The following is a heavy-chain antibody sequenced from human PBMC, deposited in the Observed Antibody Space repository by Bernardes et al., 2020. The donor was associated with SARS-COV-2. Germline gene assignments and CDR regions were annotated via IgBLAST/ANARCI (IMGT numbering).Heavy chain of an antibody. CDR3: ARSSDSSRWYGLF. V-gene: IGHV4-59*08. D-gene: IGHD6-13*01. CDR1: GGSIRSYY. J-gene: IGHJ4*02. CDR2: IHYTGSTSY. Sequence: SETLSLTCIVSGGSIRSYYWSWIRQPPGKGLEWIGYIHYTGSTSYNYNPSLKSRVTITVDMAKNQVSLKLSSVTAADTAVYYCARSSDSSRWYGLFWGQGTQVSVSS.